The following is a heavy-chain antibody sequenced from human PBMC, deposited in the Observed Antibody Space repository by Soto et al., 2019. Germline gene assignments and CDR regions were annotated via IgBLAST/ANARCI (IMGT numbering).Heavy chain of an antibody. Sequence: PSETLSLTCTVSCGSISSGGYYWSWIRQHPGKGLEWIGYIYYSGSTYYNPSLKSRVTISVDTSKNQFSLKLSSVTAADTAVYYCARTYYDFWSGYSPLYYFDYWGQGTLVTVSS. D-gene: IGHD3-3*01. V-gene: IGHV4-31*03. CDR2: IYYSGST. CDR3: ARTYYDFWSGYSPLYYFDY. J-gene: IGHJ4*02. CDR1: CGSISSGGYY.